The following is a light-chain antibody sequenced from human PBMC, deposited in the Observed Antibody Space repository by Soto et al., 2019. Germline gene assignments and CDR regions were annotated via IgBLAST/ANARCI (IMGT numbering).Light chain of an antibody. CDR3: QQSYSTLLT. J-gene: IGKJ4*01. CDR1: QSISSY. Sequence: DIQMTQSPSSLSASVGDRVTITCRASQSISSYLNWYQQKPGKAPKLLIYAASSLQSGVPSRFSGSGSGTDFTXTISSLQPEDFATYYCQQSYSTLLTFGGGTKVEIK. CDR2: AAS. V-gene: IGKV1-39*01.